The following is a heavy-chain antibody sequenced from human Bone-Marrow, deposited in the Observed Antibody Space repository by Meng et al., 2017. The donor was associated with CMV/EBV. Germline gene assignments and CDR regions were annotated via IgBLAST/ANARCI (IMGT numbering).Heavy chain of an antibody. J-gene: IGHJ4*02. Sequence: GGSLRLSCAASGFTFSSYWMSWVRQAPGKGLEWVANIKQDGSEKYYVDSVKGRFTISRDNAKNSLYLQMNSLRAEDTAVYYCTFSEYCSSTSCPFDYWGQGTLVTVSS. CDR1: GFTFSSYW. CDR3: TFSEYCSSTSCPFDY. D-gene: IGHD2-2*01. CDR2: IKQDGSEK. V-gene: IGHV3-7*01.